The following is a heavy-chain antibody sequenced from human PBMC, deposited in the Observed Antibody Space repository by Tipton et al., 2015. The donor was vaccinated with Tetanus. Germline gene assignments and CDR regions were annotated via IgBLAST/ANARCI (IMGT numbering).Heavy chain of an antibody. D-gene: IGHD6-19*01. J-gene: IGHJ3*02. V-gene: IGHV4-31*03. CDR3: ARTFFISGSRIRGGSPFDI. CDR1: GASMKSGSFY. CDR2: MFYNGDA. Sequence: TLSLTCTVSGASMKSGSFYWGWIRQHPGRGLEWIGYMFYNGDAFYNPSLKSRLAMSLDASKNLFSLNLTSVTAADTAVYYCARTFFISGSRIRGGSPFDIWGPGTRVTVSS.